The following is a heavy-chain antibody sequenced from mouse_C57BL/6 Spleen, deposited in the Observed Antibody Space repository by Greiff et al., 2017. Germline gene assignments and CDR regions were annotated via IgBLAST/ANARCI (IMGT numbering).Heavy chain of an antibody. Sequence: QVQLQQSGPELVKPGASVKISCKASGYAFSSSWMNWVKQRPGKGLEWIGRIYPGDGDTNYNGKFKGKATLTADKSSSTAYMQLSSLTSEDSAVYFCARGGYGYDVDDWGQGTTLTVSS. V-gene: IGHV1-82*01. J-gene: IGHJ2*01. D-gene: IGHD2-2*01. CDR3: ARGGYGYDVDD. CDR2: IYPGDGDT. CDR1: GYAFSSSW.